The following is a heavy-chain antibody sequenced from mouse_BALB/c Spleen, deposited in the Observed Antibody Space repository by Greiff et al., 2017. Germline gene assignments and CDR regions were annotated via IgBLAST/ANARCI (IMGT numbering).Heavy chain of an antibody. CDR3: ARSENYGYYFDY. J-gene: IGHJ2*01. D-gene: IGHD1-2*01. CDR1: GFTFSSFG. Sequence: EVMLVESGGGLVQPGGSRKLSCAASGFTFSSFGMHWVRQAPEKGLEWVAYISSGSSTIYYADTVKGRFTISRDNPKNTLFLQMTSLRSEDTAMYYCARSENYGYYFDYWGQGTTLTVSS. V-gene: IGHV5-17*02. CDR2: ISSGSSTI.